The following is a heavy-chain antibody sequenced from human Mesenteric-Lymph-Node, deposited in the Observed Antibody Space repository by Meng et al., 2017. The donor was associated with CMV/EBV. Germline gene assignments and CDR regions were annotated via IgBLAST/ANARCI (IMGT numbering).Heavy chain of an antibody. D-gene: IGHD2-2*01. J-gene: IGHJ6*02. CDR3: ARRGVPAATFYGMDV. CDR2: INPNNGGT. Sequence: ASVKVSCKASAYTFSGYYMHWVRQAPGQGLEWMGWINPNNGGTNYAQKFQDRVTMTRDTSISTVYMQLSRLRSDDTAVYYCARRGVPAATFYGMDVWGQGTTVTVSS. V-gene: IGHV1-2*02. CDR1: AYTFSGYY.